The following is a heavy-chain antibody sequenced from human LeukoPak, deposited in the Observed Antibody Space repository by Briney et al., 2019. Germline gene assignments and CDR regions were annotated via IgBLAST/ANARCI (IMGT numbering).Heavy chain of an antibody. V-gene: IGHV4-59*01. CDR1: GGPITSYY. J-gene: IGHJ6*03. CDR3: ARGGYYNYMDV. Sequence: SETLSLNCTVSGGPITSYYWTWIRQPPGKGLEWIGYIYFTGTTTYNPSLKSRVTISVDTSKNQFSLKLSSVTAADTAVYHCARGGYYNYMDVWGKGTTVTVSS. CDR2: IYFTGTT.